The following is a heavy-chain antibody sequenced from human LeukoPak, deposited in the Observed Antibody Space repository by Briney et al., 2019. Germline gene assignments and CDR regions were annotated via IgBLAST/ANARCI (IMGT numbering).Heavy chain of an antibody. Sequence: ASVKVSCKASGGTFSRYAISWVRQAPGQGLEWMGWINPISGGTNYAEKFQGRVTTTRDTSINTAYMEVTRLTSDDTAVYYCAREDGSFDYWGQGTLVIVSS. D-gene: IGHD5-24*01. CDR3: AREDGSFDY. V-gene: IGHV1-2*02. J-gene: IGHJ4*02. CDR2: INPISGGT. CDR1: GGTFSRYA.